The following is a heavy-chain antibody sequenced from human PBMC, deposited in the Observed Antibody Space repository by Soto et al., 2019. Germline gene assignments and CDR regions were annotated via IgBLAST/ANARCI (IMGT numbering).Heavy chain of an antibody. Sequence: SETLSLTCTVSGDSMSSYYWTWIRQPAGKGLEWIGRVYSSGGTHYNPSLKSRVTISLDTSKNQFSLRLLSVTDADTAVYYCARGQRFSDWFDPWGQGTLLTVSS. CDR2: VYSSGGT. D-gene: IGHD3-3*01. J-gene: IGHJ5*02. CDR3: ARGQRFSDWFDP. V-gene: IGHV4-4*07. CDR1: GDSMSSYY.